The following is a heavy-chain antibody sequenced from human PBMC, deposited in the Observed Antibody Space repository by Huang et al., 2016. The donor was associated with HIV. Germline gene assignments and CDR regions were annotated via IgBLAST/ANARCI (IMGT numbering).Heavy chain of an antibody. V-gene: IGHV1-24*01. J-gene: IGHJ4*02. CDR3: AGDWAHYDSSASYRPFDY. D-gene: IGHD3-22*01. Sequence: VQLIQSGAEVKRPGASVRVTCKLSRYNLADMAITWVRQAPGKGLEWLGGVDPEEAETIYAQKFQDRVTMTEDTSSNTAYMELRSLTSDDTAVYYCAGDWAHYDSSASYRPFDYWGQGTLVTVSS. CDR1: RYNLADMA. CDR2: VDPEEAET.